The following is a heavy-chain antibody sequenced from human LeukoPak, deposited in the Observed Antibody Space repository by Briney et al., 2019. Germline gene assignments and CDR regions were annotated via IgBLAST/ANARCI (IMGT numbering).Heavy chain of an antibody. CDR2: IYYSGST. Sequence: SETLSLTCSVSGGSISSSTYYWGWIRQSPGKGLEWIGTIYYSGSTNYNPSLKSRVTIFVDTSKNQFSLKLSSVTAADTAVYYCARDGPWGQRGNYYFDYWGQGTLVTVSS. CDR3: ARDGPWGQRGNYYFDY. D-gene: IGHD3-16*01. V-gene: IGHV4-39*02. J-gene: IGHJ4*02. CDR1: GGSISSSTYY.